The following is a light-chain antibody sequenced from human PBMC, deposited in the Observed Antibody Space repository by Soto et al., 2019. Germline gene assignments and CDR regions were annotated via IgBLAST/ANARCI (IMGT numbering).Light chain of an antibody. J-gene: IGKJ1*01. CDR2: GAS. V-gene: IGKV3-15*01. Sequence: EIVMTQSPATLSVSPGERATLSCRDSQSVSNNLAWYQKKPGQAPRLLIYGASTRATGIPARFSGSGSGTEFTLTISSLQSEDFAFYYWQQYNNWWTFGQGTRVDIK. CDR3: QQYNNWWT. CDR1: QSVSNN.